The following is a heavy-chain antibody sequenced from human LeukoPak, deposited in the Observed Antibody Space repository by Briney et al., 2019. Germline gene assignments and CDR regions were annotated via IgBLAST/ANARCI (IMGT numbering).Heavy chain of an antibody. J-gene: IGHJ4*02. CDR3: TTDYQWLVFNY. D-gene: IGHD6-19*01. CDR2: IKSKTDGGTT. Sequence: SGGSLRLSCAASGFTFSNAWMSWVRQAPGKGLEWVGRIKSKTDGGTTDYAAPVKGRFTISRDDSKNTLYLQMNSLKTEDTAVYYCTTDYQWLVFNYWGQGTLVTVSS. CDR1: GFTFSNAW. V-gene: IGHV3-15*01.